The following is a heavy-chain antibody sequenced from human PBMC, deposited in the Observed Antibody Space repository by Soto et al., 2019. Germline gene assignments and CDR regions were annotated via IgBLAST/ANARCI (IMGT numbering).Heavy chain of an antibody. CDR3: ARGSTVLRFLEWLSPANYYYYGMDV. D-gene: IGHD3-3*01. CDR2: MNPNSGNT. V-gene: IGHV1-8*01. CDR1: GYPFPSYD. J-gene: IGHJ6*02. Sequence: ASVKVSCKASGYPFPSYDINWVRQATGQGLEWMGWMNPNSGNTGYAQKFQGRVTMTRNTSISTAYMELSSLRSEDTAVYYCARGSTVLRFLEWLSPANYYYYGMDVWGQGTTVTVSS.